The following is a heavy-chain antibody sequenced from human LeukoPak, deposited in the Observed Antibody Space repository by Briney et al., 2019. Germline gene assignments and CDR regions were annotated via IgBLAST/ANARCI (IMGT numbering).Heavy chain of an antibody. CDR2: ISAYNGNT. CDR1: GYTFTSYG. J-gene: IGHJ4*02. CDR3: ARGYSGYDEPRYRTSYYFDY. D-gene: IGHD5-12*01. V-gene: IGHV1-18*01. Sequence: ASEKVSCKASGYTFTSYGISWVRQAPGQALEWMGWISAYNGNTNYAQKLQGRVTMTTDTSTSTAYMELRSLRSDDTAVYYCARGYSGYDEPRYRTSYYFDYWGQGTLVTVSS.